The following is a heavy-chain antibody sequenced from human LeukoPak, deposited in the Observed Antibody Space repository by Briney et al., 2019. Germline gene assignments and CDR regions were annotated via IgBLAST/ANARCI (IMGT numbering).Heavy chain of an antibody. D-gene: IGHD4-17*01. Sequence: SETLSLTCTVSGGSISSGGYYWSWIRQHPGKGLEWIGYIYYSGSTYYNPSLRSRVTISVDTSKNQFSLKLSSVTAADTAVYYCARAYGDYGEWCDPWGQGTLVTVSS. J-gene: IGHJ5*02. CDR3: ARAYGDYGEWCDP. V-gene: IGHV4-31*03. CDR1: GGSISSGGYY. CDR2: IYYSGST.